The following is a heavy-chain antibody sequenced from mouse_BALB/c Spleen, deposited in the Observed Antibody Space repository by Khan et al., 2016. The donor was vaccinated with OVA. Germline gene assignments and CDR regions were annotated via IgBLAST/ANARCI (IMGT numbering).Heavy chain of an antibody. J-gene: IGHJ1*01. D-gene: IGHD1-1*01. Sequence: EVQLVESGPGLVKPSQTVSLTCTVTGISITSGNYRWSRIRQFPGNKLEWIGNIYYSCTVTYNQSLTSRTTITRDTSKNQFFLAMNSLTAEDTATYDCARDYCSLYWYFDVWGAGTTVTVSS. V-gene: IGHV3-5*02. CDR1: GISITSGNYR. CDR2: IYYSCTV. CDR3: ARDYCSLYWYFDV.